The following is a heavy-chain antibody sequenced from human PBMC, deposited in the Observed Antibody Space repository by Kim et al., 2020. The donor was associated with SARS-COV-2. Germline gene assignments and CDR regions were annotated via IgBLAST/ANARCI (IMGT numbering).Heavy chain of an antibody. V-gene: IGHV1-2*02. Sequence: ASVKVSCKASGYTFTGYYMHWVRQAPGQGLEWMGWINPNSGGTNYAQKFQGRVTMTRDTSISTAYMELSRLRSDDTAVYYCARDSSAYYDSSTDAFDIWGQGTMVTVSS. J-gene: IGHJ3*02. CDR2: INPNSGGT. CDR1: GYTFTGYY. CDR3: ARDSSAYYDSSTDAFDI. D-gene: IGHD3-22*01.